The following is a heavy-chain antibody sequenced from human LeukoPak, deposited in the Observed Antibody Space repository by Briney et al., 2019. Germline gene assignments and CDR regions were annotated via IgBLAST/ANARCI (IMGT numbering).Heavy chain of an antibody. CDR1: GFTFSSYA. D-gene: IGHD6-6*01. CDR2: ISSSSSYI. CDR3: ARVAGIAARNSLDY. V-gene: IGHV3-21*01. J-gene: IGHJ4*02. Sequence: GGSLRLSCAASGFTFSSYAMSWVRQAPGKGLEWVSSISSSSSYIYYADSVKGRFTISRDNAKNSLYLQMNSLRAEDTAVYYCARVAGIAARNSLDYWGQGTLVTVSS.